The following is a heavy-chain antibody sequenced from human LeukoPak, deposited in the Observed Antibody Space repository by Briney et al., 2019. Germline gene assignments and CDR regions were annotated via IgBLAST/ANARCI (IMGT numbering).Heavy chain of an antibody. Sequence: GASVKVSCKASGYTFTSYHINWVRQATGQGLEWVGWMNPNNSDIGYAQKFQGRVTMTRNTSIGTAYMELSSLRSEDTAIYYCVRVPPVTTIYAYWGQGTLVTVSS. V-gene: IGHV1-8*01. CDR1: GYTFTSYH. J-gene: IGHJ4*02. CDR2: MNPNNSDI. CDR3: VRVPPVTTIYAY. D-gene: IGHD1-14*01.